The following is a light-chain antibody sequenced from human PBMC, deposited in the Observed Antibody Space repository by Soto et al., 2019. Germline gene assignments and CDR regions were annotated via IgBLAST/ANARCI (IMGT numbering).Light chain of an antibody. CDR3: QHYNSYSEA. CDR1: QTISSW. V-gene: IGKV1-5*03. CDR2: KAS. J-gene: IGKJ1*01. Sequence: IQMTMSPSTLSGSIGDRVTITCRASQTISSWLAWYQQKPGKAPKLLIYKASTLKSGVPSRFSGSGSGTEFTLTIISLQPDDFATYYCQHYNSYSEAFGQGSMVDVK.